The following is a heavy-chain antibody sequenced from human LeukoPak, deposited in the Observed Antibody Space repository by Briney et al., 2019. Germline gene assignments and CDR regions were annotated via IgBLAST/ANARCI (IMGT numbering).Heavy chain of an antibody. CDR3: ASTLRYFDWLFRGGAFDI. Sequence: SETLSLTCTVSGGSISSSSYYWGWIRQPPGKGLEWIGSIYYSGSTYYNPSLKSRVTISVDTSKNQFSLKLSSVTAADTAVYYCASTLRYFDWLFRGGAFDIWGQGTMVTASS. J-gene: IGHJ3*02. V-gene: IGHV4-39*07. CDR2: IYYSGST. CDR1: GGSISSSSYY. D-gene: IGHD3-9*01.